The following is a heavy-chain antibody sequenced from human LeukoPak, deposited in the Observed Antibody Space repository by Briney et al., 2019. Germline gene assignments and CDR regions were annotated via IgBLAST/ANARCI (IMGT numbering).Heavy chain of an antibody. CDR1: GFTFSSYS. J-gene: IGHJ4*02. Sequence: PGGSLRLSCAASGFTFSSYSMNWVRQAPEKGLEWVSLISGSGGSTYYADSVKGRFTMSRDNSKNTLYLQMNSLRAEDTAVYYCAKTQINSWAQFDYWGQGTLVTVSS. CDR3: AKTQINSWAQFDY. D-gene: IGHD6-13*01. V-gene: IGHV3-23*01. CDR2: ISGSGGST.